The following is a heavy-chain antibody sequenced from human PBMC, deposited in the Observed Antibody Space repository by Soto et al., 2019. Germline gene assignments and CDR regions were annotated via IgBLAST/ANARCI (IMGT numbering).Heavy chain of an antibody. V-gene: IGHV3-48*03. CDR3: ASYDFWSGFPLN. Sequence: LRLSCAASGFTFSSYEMNWVRQAPGKGLEWVSYISSSGSTIYYADSVKGRFTISRDNAKNSLYPQMNSLRAEDTAVYYCASYDFWSGFPLNWGQGTLVTVSS. CDR2: ISSSGSTI. CDR1: GFTFSSYE. D-gene: IGHD3-3*01. J-gene: IGHJ4*02.